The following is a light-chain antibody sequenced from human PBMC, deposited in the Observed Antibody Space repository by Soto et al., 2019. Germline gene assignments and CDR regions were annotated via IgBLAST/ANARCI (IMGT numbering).Light chain of an antibody. V-gene: IGKV1-5*03. CDR1: QSISSW. CDR3: QQYNSYSPET. J-gene: IGKJ1*01. Sequence: DIQMTQSPSTLSASVGDRVTITCRASQSISSWLAWYQQKPGKAPKLLIYKASSLESGVPSRFSGSGSGTAFPLTISSLQPDDFATYYCQQYNSYSPETFGQGTKVEIK. CDR2: KAS.